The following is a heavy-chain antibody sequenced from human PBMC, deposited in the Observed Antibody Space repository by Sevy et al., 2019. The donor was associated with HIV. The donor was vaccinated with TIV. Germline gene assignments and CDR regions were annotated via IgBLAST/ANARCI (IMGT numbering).Heavy chain of an antibody. CDR3: ARAGDYVWGSYRFDAFDI. CDR2: TYYRSKWYN. V-gene: IGHV6-1*01. Sequence: SQTLSLTCAISGDSVSSNSAAWNWIRQSPSRGLEWLGRTYYRSKWYNDYAVSVKSRITINPDTSKNQISLQLNSVTPEDTAVYYCARAGDYVWGSYRFDAFDIWGQGTMVTVSS. CDR1: GDSVSSNSAA. J-gene: IGHJ3*02. D-gene: IGHD3-16*02.